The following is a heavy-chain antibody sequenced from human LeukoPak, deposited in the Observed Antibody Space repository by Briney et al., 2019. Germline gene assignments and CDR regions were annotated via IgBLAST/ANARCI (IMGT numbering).Heavy chain of an antibody. V-gene: IGHV4-34*01. Sequence: WIRQPPGKGLEWIGEINHSGSTNQNPSLKSRVTISVDTSKNQFSLKLSSVTAADTAVYYCARHSGGTYYVSLDPWGQGTLVTVSS. J-gene: IGHJ5*02. CDR2: INHSGST. D-gene: IGHD1-26*01. CDR3: ARHSGGTYYVSLDP.